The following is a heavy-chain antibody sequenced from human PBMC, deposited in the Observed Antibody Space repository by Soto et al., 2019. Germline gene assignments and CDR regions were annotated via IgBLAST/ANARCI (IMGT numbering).Heavy chain of an antibody. CDR3: ARDPVAAAGPGGWYFDL. CDR2: INPSGGST. J-gene: IGHJ2*01. D-gene: IGHD6-13*01. CDR1: GYTLTSYY. Sequence: GASVKVYCKASGYTLTSYYMLWVRQAPGQGIEWMGIINPSGGSTSYAQKFQGRVTMTRDTSTSTVYMELSSLRSEDTAVYYCARDPVAAAGPGGWYFDLWGRGTLVTV. V-gene: IGHV1-46*01.